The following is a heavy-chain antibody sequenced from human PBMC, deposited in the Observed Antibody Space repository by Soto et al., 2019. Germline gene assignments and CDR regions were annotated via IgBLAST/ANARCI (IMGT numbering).Heavy chain of an antibody. Sequence: GGSLRLSCAASGFTFSSYWMHWVRQAPGKGLAWVSRINSDGSSTSYADSVKGRFTISRDNAKNTLYLQMNSLRAEDTAVYYCARSSDGAVAGTNYWGQGTLVTVSS. CDR1: GFTFSSYW. CDR3: ARSSDGAVAGTNY. CDR2: INSDGSST. J-gene: IGHJ4*02. V-gene: IGHV3-74*01. D-gene: IGHD6-19*01.